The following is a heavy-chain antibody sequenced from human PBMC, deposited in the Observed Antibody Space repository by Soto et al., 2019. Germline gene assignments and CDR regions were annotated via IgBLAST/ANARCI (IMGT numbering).Heavy chain of an antibody. D-gene: IGHD6-13*01. CDR3: ARDRHIAAAGTPYYYYYYGMDV. CDR1: GFTFSSYA. CDR2: ISYDGSNK. J-gene: IGHJ6*02. V-gene: IGHV3-30-3*01. Sequence: GGSLRLSCAASGFTFSSYAMHWVRQAPGKGLEWVAVISYDGSNKYYADSVKGRFTISRDNSKNTLYLQMNSLRAEDTAVYYCARDRHIAAAGTPYYYYYYGMDVWGQGTTVTVSS.